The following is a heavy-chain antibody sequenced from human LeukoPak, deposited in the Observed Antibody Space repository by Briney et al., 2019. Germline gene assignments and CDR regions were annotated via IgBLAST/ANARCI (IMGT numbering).Heavy chain of an antibody. Sequence: SETLSLTCTVSGGSFSSSTYYWGWIRQPPGKGLEWIGNIFYSGTTYYSPSLKSRVTISGDTSKNQFSLNLSSVTAADTAMYYCVKGPQAAAGYYFDYWGQGTLVTVSS. J-gene: IGHJ4*02. V-gene: IGHV4-39*07. CDR2: IFYSGTT. CDR1: GGSFSSSTYY. CDR3: VKGPQAAAGYYFDY. D-gene: IGHD6-25*01.